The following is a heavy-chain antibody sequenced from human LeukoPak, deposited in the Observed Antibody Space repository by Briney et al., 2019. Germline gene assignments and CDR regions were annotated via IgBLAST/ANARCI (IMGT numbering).Heavy chain of an antibody. D-gene: IGHD1-1*01. CDR1: GGSISSSSYY. CDR2: IYYSGST. V-gene: IGHV4-39*01. J-gene: IGHJ6*03. Sequence: SETLSLTCTVSGGSISSSSYYWGWLRQPPGKGLEWIGSIYYSGSTYYNPSLKSRGTISVDTSKNQFSLKLSTVTATDTALYSCARVTTGGFHSYYMDGWGKGNTVTVSS. CDR3: ARVTTGGFHSYYMDG.